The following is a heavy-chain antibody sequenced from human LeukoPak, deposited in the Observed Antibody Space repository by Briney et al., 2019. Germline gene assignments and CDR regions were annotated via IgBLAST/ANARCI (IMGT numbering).Heavy chain of an antibody. CDR1: GYTFTGYY. V-gene: IGHV1-2*02. D-gene: IGHD4-23*01. Sequence: GSVKVSCKASGYTFTGYYMHWVRQAPGQGLEWMGWINLNSGGTNFAQKFQGRVTMTRDTSITTAYMELSRLSSDDTAVYYCARHPGKVTNDWYFDLWGRGTLVTVSS. CDR2: INLNSGGT. CDR3: ARHPGKVTNDWYFDL. J-gene: IGHJ2*01.